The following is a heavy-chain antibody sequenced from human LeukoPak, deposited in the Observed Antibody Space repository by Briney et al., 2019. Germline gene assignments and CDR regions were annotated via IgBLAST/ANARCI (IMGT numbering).Heavy chain of an antibody. V-gene: IGHV3-23*01. J-gene: IGHJ4*02. CDR3: ARRKYDSSGFDY. CDR2: ISGSGANT. CDR1: GFTFTTYA. Sequence: PGGSLRLSRAASGFTFTTYAMSWVRQAPGKGLEWVSAISGSGANTYYSDSVKGRFTSSRDNSKDTLYLQMNSLRAEDTAIYFCARRKYDSSGFDYWGQETLVTVSS. D-gene: IGHD3-22*01.